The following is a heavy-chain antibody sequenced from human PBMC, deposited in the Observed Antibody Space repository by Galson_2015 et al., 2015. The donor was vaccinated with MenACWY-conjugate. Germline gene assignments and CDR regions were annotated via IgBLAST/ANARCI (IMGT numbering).Heavy chain of an antibody. CDR3: TTAIVVGSTGY. Sequence: LRLSCAGSGFHFDRAWMHWVRQAPGKGLEWVGRFRSKTDGGTTNYAAPVRGRFTMSRDDSKNMFYLQMDSLEIEDTAVYYCTTAIVVGSTGYWGQGTLVTVSS. CDR1: GFHFDRAW. J-gene: IGHJ4*02. CDR2: FRSKTDGGTT. V-gene: IGHV3-15*07. D-gene: IGHD1-26*01.